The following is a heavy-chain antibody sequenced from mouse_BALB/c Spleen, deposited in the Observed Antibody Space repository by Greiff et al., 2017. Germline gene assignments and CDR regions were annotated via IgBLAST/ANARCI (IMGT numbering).Heavy chain of an antibody. V-gene: IGHV5-9-4*01. CDR1: GFTFSSYA. CDR2: ISSGGSYT. Sequence: EVKVVESGGGLVKPGGSLKLSCAASGFTFSSYAMSWVRQSPEKRLEWVAEISSGGSYTYYPDTVTGRFTISRDNAKNTLYLEMSSLRSEDTAMYYCARRRLGDMDYWGQGTSVTVSS. CDR3: ARRRLGDMDY. J-gene: IGHJ4*01. D-gene: IGHD2-4*01.